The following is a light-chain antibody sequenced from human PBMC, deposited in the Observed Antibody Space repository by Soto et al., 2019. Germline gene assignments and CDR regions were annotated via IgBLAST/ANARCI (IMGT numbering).Light chain of an antibody. CDR2: GAS. V-gene: IGKV3-20*01. CDR1: QNFGNTF. Sequence: EIVWTQSPGTLSLSPGERATLSCRASQNFGNTFLAWYQQKPGQAPRLLIYGASSRATGIPDRFSGSGSETDFTLTISRLEREDFAVYYCQQYGSSPYTFGQGTKLEIK. CDR3: QQYGSSPYT. J-gene: IGKJ2*01.